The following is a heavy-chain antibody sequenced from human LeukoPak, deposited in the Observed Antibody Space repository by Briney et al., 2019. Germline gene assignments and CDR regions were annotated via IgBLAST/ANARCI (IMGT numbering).Heavy chain of an antibody. CDR1: EFTLITYS. CDR2: ISGSGGST. V-gene: IGHV3-23*01. Sequence: GGSLRLSCAASEFTLITYSMSWVRQAPGKGLEWVSAISGSGGSTYYADSVKGRFTISRDNSKNTLYLQMNSLRAEDTAVYYCAKDQDSSGYYVGDAFDIWGQGTMVTVSS. CDR3: AKDQDSSGYYVGDAFDI. D-gene: IGHD3-22*01. J-gene: IGHJ3*02.